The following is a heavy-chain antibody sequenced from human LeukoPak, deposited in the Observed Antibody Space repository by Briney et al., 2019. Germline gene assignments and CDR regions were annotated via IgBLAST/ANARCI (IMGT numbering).Heavy chain of an antibody. CDR3: ARLDEYRSSSRYYGMDV. D-gene: IGHD6-6*01. CDR2: IIPIFGTA. CDR1: GGTFSSYA. V-gene: IGHV1-69*13. J-gene: IGHJ6*02. Sequence: VKVSCKASGGTFSSYAISWVRQAPGQGLEWMGGIIPIFGTANYAQKFQGRVTIIADESTSTAYMELSSLRSEDTAVYYCARLDEYRSSSRYYGMDVWGQGTTVTVSS.